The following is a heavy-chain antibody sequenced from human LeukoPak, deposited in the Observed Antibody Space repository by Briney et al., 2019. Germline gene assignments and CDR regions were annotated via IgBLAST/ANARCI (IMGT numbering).Heavy chain of an antibody. D-gene: IGHD3-22*01. CDR1: GFTLSNAW. Sequence: GGSLRLSCAASGFTLSNAWMNWVRQAPGKGLGWVSGISGSGDNTYYADSVKGRFTISRDNSKNTLYVQVNSLGTEDTAAYYCAKGSYYDSSGSFYFDYWGQGTLVTVSS. CDR3: AKGSYYDSSGSFYFDY. CDR2: ISGSGDNT. V-gene: IGHV3-23*01. J-gene: IGHJ4*02.